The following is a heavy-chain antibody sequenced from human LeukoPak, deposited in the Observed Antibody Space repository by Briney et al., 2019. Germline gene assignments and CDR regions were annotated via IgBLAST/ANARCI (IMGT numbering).Heavy chain of an antibody. D-gene: IGHD3-22*01. CDR2: IRWNSGSI. CDR1: GFTFDDYD. Sequence: TGRSLRLSCAASGFTFDDYDMQWVRHAPGKGVEWVSGIRWNSGSIVYADSVKGRFTIYRENDKNSLYLQITSLRAEDTALYYCAKDISSYYYDTSGSLFHSWGQGTLVPVSS. J-gene: IGHJ4*02. V-gene: IGHV3-9*01. CDR3: AKDISSYYYDTSGSLFHS.